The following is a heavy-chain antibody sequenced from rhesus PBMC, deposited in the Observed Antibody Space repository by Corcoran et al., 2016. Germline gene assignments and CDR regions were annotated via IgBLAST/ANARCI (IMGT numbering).Heavy chain of an antibody. CDR2: ENGNGGST. Sequence: QVQLQESGPGLVKPSETLSLTCAVSGGSFSCYWWSWIRPPPGKGLEWIGEENGNGGSTNYNPSLMIRVTVSKDASKNQFSLRLSSVTAADTAVYYCARSPRNTVTIDYWGQGVLVTVSS. CDR3: ARSPRNTVTIDY. D-gene: IGHD4-23*01. CDR1: GGSFSCYW. V-gene: IGHV4-80*01. J-gene: IGHJ4*01.